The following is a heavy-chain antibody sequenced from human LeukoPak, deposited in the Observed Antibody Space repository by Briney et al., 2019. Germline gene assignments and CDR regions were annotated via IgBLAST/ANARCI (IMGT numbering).Heavy chain of an antibody. CDR2: ISAYNGNT. CDR1: GYTFTNYW. Sequence: GESLNISCQGSGYTFTNYWIGWVRQAPGQGLEWMGWISAYNGNTNYAQKLQGRVTMTTDTSTSTAYMELRSLRSDDTAVYYCARPFGGYKSVSYQKNAFDIWGQGTMVTVSS. J-gene: IGHJ3*02. V-gene: IGHV1-18*04. CDR3: ARPFGGYKSVSYQKNAFDI. D-gene: IGHD5-24*01.